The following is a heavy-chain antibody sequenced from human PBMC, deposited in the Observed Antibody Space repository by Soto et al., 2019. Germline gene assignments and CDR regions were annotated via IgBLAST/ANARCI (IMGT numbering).Heavy chain of an antibody. V-gene: IGHV4-59*12. CDR2: IFHRGST. CDR3: ARQDRVVVEGRWFDP. Sequence: SETLSLTCNVSGASINTYYWSWIRQPPQKGLEWIGYIFHRGSTTYNPSLKSRVTISIDASKKYFSLRLNSVTAADTAVYYCARQDRVVVEGRWFDPWGQGTLVTVSS. J-gene: IGHJ5*02. CDR1: GASINTYY. D-gene: IGHD2-15*01.